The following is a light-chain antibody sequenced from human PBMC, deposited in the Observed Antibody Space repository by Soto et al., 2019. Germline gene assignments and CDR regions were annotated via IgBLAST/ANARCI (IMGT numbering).Light chain of an antibody. Sequence: EIVLTQSPGTLSLSPGERATLTCRASQSVSSSYLAWYQQKPGQALRLLIYGASSRATGIPDRFSGSGSGTGFTLTISRLEPEDFAVYYCQQYGSSPPRYTFVHGTKLEIK. CDR3: QQYGSSPPRYT. CDR2: GAS. J-gene: IGKJ2*01. CDR1: QSVSSSY. V-gene: IGKV3-20*01.